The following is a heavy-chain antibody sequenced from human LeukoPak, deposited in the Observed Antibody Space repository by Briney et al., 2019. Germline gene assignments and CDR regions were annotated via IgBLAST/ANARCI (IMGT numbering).Heavy chain of an antibody. D-gene: IGHD2-2*02. CDR2: INPNSGGT. J-gene: IGHJ4*02. V-gene: IGHV1-2*02. CDR1: GYTFTGYY. Sequence: ASVKVSCKASGYTFTGYYMHWVRQAPGQGLEWMGWINPNSGGTNYAQKFQGRATMTRDTSISTAYMELSRLRSDDTAVYYCARDPVVVPAAILDYWGQGTLVTVSS. CDR3: ARDPVVVPAAILDY.